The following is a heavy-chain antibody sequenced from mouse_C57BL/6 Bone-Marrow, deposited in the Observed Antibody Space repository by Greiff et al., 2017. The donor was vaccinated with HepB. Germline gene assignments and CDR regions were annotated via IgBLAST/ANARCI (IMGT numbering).Heavy chain of an antibody. CDR2: IDPEDGET. Sequence: EVQLQQSGAELVKPGASVKLSCTASGFNIKDYYMHWVKQRTEQGLEWIGRIDPEDGETKYAPKFQGKATLAADTSSNTAYLQLSSLTSEDTAVYYCARRHYGSLSGAMDYWGQGTSVTVSS. V-gene: IGHV14-2*01. J-gene: IGHJ4*01. CDR3: ARRHYGSLSGAMDY. D-gene: IGHD1-1*01. CDR1: GFNIKDYY.